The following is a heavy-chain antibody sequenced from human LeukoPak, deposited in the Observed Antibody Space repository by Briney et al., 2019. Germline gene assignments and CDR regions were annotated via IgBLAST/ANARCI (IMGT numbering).Heavy chain of an antibody. CDR2: MHYSGST. V-gene: IGHV4-59*04. CDR1: GGSISSYY. J-gene: IGHJ4*02. CDR3: ARDPPAAAGDY. Sequence: SETLSLTCTVSGGSISSYYWSWIRQPPGKGLEWIGSMHYSGSTYYNPSLKGRVTISLDTSNNQFSLKLTSVTAADTAVYYCARDPPAAAGDYWGQGTLVTVSS. D-gene: IGHD6-13*01.